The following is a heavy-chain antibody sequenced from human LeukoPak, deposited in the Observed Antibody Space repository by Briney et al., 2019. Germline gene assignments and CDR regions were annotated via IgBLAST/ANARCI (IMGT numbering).Heavy chain of an antibody. J-gene: IGHJ4*02. D-gene: IGHD6-13*01. CDR1: GFTFSSYA. V-gene: IGHV3-23*01. Sequence: GGSLRLSCAASGFTFSSYAMSWVRQAPGKGLEWVSAISGSGGSSYYADSVKGRFTISRDNSKNTLYLQMNSLRAEDTAVYYCAKFQAAAWTPFDYWGQGTLVTVSS. CDR3: AKFQAAAWTPFDY. CDR2: ISGSGGSS.